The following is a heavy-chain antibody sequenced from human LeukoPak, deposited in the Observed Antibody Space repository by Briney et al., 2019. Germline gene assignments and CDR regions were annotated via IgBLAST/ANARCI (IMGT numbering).Heavy chain of an antibody. J-gene: IGHJ4*02. D-gene: IGHD3-10*01. Sequence: GGSLRLSCAASGFTFNSYGIHWVRQAPGKGLEWVAFIRFDGSNNYYADSVKGRFTISRDNSKNTLYLQMNSLRAEDTAVYYCAKDNYGSSVYWGQGTLVTVSS. CDR2: IRFDGSNN. V-gene: IGHV3-30*02. CDR3: AKDNYGSSVY. CDR1: GFTFNSYG.